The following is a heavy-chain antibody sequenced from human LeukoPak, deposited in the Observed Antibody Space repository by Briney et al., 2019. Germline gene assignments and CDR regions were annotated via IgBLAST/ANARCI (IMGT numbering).Heavy chain of an antibody. J-gene: IGHJ4*02. CDR1: GFAFSSYW. V-gene: IGHV3-74*01. D-gene: IGHD6-19*01. CDR2: INSDGSST. CDR3: AGADGYSSGWYCDY. Sequence: PGGSLRLSCAASGFAFSSYWMHWVRQAPGKGLVWVSRINSDGSSTSYADSVKGRFTISRDNAKNTLYLQMNSLRAEDTAVYYCAGADGYSSGWYCDYWGQGTLVTVSS.